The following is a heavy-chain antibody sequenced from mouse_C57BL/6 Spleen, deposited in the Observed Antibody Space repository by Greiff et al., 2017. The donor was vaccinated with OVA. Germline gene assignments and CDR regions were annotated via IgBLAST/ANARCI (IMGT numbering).Heavy chain of an antibody. Sequence: QVQLQQPGAELVRPGTSVKLSCKASGYTFTSYWMHWVKQRPGQGLEWIGVIDPSDSYTNYNQKFKGKATLTVDTSSSTAYMQLSSLTSEDSAVYYWARLYYYGSSYGYFDVWGTGTTVTVSS. D-gene: IGHD1-1*01. CDR1: GYTFTSYW. J-gene: IGHJ1*03. CDR2: IDPSDSYT. CDR3: ARLYYYGSSYGYFDV. V-gene: IGHV1-59*01.